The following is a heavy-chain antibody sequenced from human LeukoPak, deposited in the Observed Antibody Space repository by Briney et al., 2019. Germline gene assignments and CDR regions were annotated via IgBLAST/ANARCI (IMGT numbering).Heavy chain of an antibody. J-gene: IGHJ4*02. Sequence: ASVKVSCKASGYTFTSYGISWVRQAPGQGLEWMGWISAYNGNTNYAQKLQGRVTMTRNTSISTAYMELSSLRSEDTAVYYCARRGRRSRFDSSGYYYWGQGTLVTVSS. CDR2: ISAYNGNT. CDR3: ARRGRRSRFDSSGYYY. D-gene: IGHD3-22*01. V-gene: IGHV1-18*01. CDR1: GYTFTSYG.